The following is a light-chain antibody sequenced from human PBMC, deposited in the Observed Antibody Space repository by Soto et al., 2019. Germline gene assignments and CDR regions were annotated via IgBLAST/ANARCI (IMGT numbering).Light chain of an antibody. J-gene: IGKJ1*01. V-gene: IGKV1-5*01. CDR1: QSINSW. CDR2: DAS. CDR3: QQYTSYSWT. Sequence: DIQMTQSPSTLSASVGDRVTITCRASQSINSWLAWYQQKPGKAPQILIYDASTLKSGVPSRFSASGSGTEFTRIISSLQPDDFATYYCQQYTSYSWTFGQGTKVEI.